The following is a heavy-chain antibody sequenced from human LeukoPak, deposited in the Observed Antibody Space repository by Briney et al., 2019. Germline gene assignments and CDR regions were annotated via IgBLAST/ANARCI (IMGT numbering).Heavy chain of an antibody. CDR3: ARGIVLRYFDWLFGQGYYFDY. D-gene: IGHD3-9*01. V-gene: IGHV1-8*01. J-gene: IGHJ4*02. Sequence: ASVKVSCKASGYTFTSYDINWVRQATGQGLEWMGWMNPNSCNTGYAQKFQGRVTMTRKTSISTAYMELSSLRSEDTAVYYCARGIVLRYFDWLFGQGYYFDYWGQGTLVTVSS. CDR1: GYTFTSYD. CDR2: MNPNSCNT.